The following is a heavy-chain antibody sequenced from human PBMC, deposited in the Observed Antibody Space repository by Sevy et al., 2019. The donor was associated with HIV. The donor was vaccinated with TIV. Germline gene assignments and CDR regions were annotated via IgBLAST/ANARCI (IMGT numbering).Heavy chain of an antibody. V-gene: IGHV3-15*01. D-gene: IGHD6-6*01. CDR3: TTGRYSSSMYFEH. Sequence: GGSLRLSCAASGFTSSNAWMTWVRQAPGKGLEWVGRVKSKADGGTTDYGAPVKGRFTISGDDSKNRVYLQMNSLKSEDTGVYYCTTGRYSSSMYFEHWGQGTLVTVSS. CDR1: GFTSSNAW. J-gene: IGHJ4*02. CDR2: VKSKADGGTT.